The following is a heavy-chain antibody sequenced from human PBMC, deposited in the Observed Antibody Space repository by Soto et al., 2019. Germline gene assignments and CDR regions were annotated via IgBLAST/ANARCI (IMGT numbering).Heavy chain of an antibody. CDR3: ASSWIAVAGTTEYFQH. CDR1: RYTFTSYY. J-gene: IGHJ1*01. V-gene: IGHV1-46*01. CDR2: INPSGGST. Sequence: ASVKVSCKASRYTFTSYYMHWVRQAPGQGLEWMGIINPSGGSTSYAQKIQGRDTMTRDTSTSTVYMELSSMRSEDTAVYYCASSWIAVAGTTEYFQHWGQGTLVTVSS. D-gene: IGHD6-19*01.